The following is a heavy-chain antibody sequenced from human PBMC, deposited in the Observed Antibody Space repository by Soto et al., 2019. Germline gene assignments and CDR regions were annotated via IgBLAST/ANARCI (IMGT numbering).Heavy chain of an antibody. D-gene: IGHD3-3*01. Sequence: QVQLVESGGGVVQPGRSLRLSCAASGFTFSSYAMHWVRQAPGKGLEWVAVISYDGSNKYYADSVKGRFTISRDNSKNTLYLQMNSLRAEDTAVYYCARDWAPDFWSGSLDYWGQGTLVTVSS. CDR2: ISYDGSNK. J-gene: IGHJ4*02. CDR1: GFTFSSYA. V-gene: IGHV3-30-3*01. CDR3: ARDWAPDFWSGSLDY.